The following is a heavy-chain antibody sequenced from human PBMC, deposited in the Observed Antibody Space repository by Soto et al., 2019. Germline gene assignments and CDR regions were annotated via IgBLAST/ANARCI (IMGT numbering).Heavy chain of an antibody. D-gene: IGHD2-8*01. V-gene: IGHV3-23*01. Sequence: EVQLLESGGGLVQPGGSLRLSCAASGFMFTNFAMNWVRQAPGKGLEWVSSVSGSSGSTFYADSVKGRFTVSRDNSKNTLFLQMNGLRAEDTAVYYCAKDMYYEAAFGIWGQGTMVTVSS. CDR3: AKDMYYEAAFGI. CDR2: VSGSSGST. J-gene: IGHJ3*02. CDR1: GFMFTNFA.